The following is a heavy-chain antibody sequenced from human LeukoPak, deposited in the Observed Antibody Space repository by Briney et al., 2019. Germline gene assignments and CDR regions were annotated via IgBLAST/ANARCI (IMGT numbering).Heavy chain of an antibody. D-gene: IGHD1-1*01. CDR1: GFTLCSYW. J-gene: IGHJ3*02. Sequence: GGSLRLSCTASGFTLCSYWVRWVRQTAGKGVEWLANIRQDGNIKYYVDSVRGRFSISRDNDKKSLYLQMNNLRVDDTALYYCAREIVGYDAFDIWGQGTMVTVSS. V-gene: IGHV3-7*01. CDR3: AREIVGYDAFDI. CDR2: IRQDGNIK.